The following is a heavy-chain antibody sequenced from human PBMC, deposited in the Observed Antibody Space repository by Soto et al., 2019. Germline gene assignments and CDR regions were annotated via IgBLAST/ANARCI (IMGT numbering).Heavy chain of an antibody. Sequence: QLQLQESGPGLVKPSETLSLTCTVSGGSISSSSYYWGWIRQPPGKGLEWIGSIYYSGSTYYNPSLKSRVTISVDTSKNQFSLKLSSVTAADTAVYYCARDLLRYAFDIWGQGTMVTVSS. CDR2: IYYSGST. J-gene: IGHJ3*02. CDR3: ARDLLRYAFDI. V-gene: IGHV4-39*02. D-gene: IGHD2-15*01. CDR1: GGSISSSSYY.